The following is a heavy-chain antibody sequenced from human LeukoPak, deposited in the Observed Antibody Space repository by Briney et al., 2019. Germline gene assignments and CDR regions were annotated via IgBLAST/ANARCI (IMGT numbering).Heavy chain of an antibody. J-gene: IGHJ4*02. CDR1: GFTFSNSW. CDR2: IKQDGSDK. Sequence: GGSLRLSCAASGFTFSNSWMSWVRQAPGKGLEWVANIKQDGSDKYYVDSVRGRFTISRDNAKNSLYLQMNSLRAEDTAVYYCARDPHRGGDFDYWGQGTLVTVSS. CDR3: ARDPHRGGDFDY. V-gene: IGHV3-7*01. D-gene: IGHD3-16*01.